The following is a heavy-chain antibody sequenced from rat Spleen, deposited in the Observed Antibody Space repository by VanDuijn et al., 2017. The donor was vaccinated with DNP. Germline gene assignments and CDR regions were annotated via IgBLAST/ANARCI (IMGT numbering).Heavy chain of an antibody. J-gene: IGHJ2*01. CDR1: GFSLTSYG. D-gene: IGHD1-2*01. CDR2: ISSGGSS. V-gene: IGHV2S12*01. Sequence: QVQLKESGPGLVQPSQTLSLTCTVSGFSLTSYGVSWVRQPPGKGLEWIAAISSGGSSYFNSVLKSRLSISRDTSKSQVFLKMNSLQTEETAIYFCTREEPRVLYYFSSLFDYWGQGVMVTVSS. CDR3: TREEPRVLYYFSSLFDY.